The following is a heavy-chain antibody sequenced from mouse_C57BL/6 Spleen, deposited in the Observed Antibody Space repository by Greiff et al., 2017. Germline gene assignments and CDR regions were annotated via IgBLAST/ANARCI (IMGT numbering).Heavy chain of an antibody. J-gene: IGHJ2*01. Sequence: QVQLQQPGAELVKPGASVKLSCKASGYTFTSYWMHWVKQRPGQGLEWIGMIHPNSGSTNYNEKFKSKATLTVDKSSSTAYMQLSSLTSEDSAVYYCAREGYDYDRAYYFDDWGQGTTLTVSS. CDR3: AREGYDYDRAYYFDD. CDR1: GYTFTSYW. CDR2: IHPNSGST. D-gene: IGHD2-4*01. V-gene: IGHV1-64*01.